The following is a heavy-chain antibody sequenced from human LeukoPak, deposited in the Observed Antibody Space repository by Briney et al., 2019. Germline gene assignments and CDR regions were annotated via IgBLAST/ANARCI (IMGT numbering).Heavy chain of an antibody. Sequence: SETLSLTCTVSGGSISSYYWSWIRQPPGKGLEWIGYIYYSGSTNYNPSLKSRVTISVDTSKNQFSLKLSSVTAADTAVYYCARQGPTGYCSSTSCYPDYYYGMDVWGQGTTVTVSS. CDR1: GGSISSYY. CDR2: IYYSGST. V-gene: IGHV4-59*08. J-gene: IGHJ6*02. CDR3: ARQGPTGYCSSTSCYPDYYYGMDV. D-gene: IGHD2-2*01.